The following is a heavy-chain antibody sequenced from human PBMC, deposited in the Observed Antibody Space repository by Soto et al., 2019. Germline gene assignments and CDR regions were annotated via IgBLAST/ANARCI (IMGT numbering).Heavy chain of an antibody. CDR2: INAGNGNT. Sequence: ASVKVSCKASGYTFTSYAMHWVRQAPGQRLEWMGWINAGNGNTKYSQKFQGRVTITRDTSASTAYMELSSLRSEDTTVYYCARDYTIFGVVTLDVWGKGTTVTVS. CDR3: ARDYTIFGVVTLDV. J-gene: IGHJ6*03. D-gene: IGHD3-3*01. CDR1: GYTFTSYA. V-gene: IGHV1-3*01.